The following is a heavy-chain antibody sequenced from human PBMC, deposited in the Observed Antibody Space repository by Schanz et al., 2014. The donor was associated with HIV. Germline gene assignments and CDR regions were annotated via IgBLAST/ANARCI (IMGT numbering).Heavy chain of an antibody. CDR2: ISYDGTNK. CDR3: AKPEYDSSGNSQSHFDY. CDR1: GFTFGDYP. V-gene: IGHV3-30*18. Sequence: VQLVESGGGLVKPGRSLRLSCTASGFTFGDYPMSWFRQAPGKGLEWVAVISYDGTNKVYADSVKGRFTISRDNSKNTLYLQMTTLRTEDTAVYYCAKPEYDSSGNSQSHFDYWGQGTLVTVSS. J-gene: IGHJ4*02. D-gene: IGHD3-22*01.